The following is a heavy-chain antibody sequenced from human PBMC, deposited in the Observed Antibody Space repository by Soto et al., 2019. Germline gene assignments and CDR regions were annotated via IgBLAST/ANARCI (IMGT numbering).Heavy chain of an antibody. CDR1: GGSFSGYY. J-gene: IGHJ5*02. D-gene: IGHD3-9*01. CDR3: AIRFDLYNWFDP. V-gene: IGHV4-34*01. Sequence: PSETLSLTCAVYGGSFSGYYWSWIRQPPGKGLEWIGEINHSGSTNYNPSLKSRVIISVDTSKNQFSLKLSSVTAADTAVYYCAIRFDLYNWFDPWGQGTLVTVSS. CDR2: INHSGST.